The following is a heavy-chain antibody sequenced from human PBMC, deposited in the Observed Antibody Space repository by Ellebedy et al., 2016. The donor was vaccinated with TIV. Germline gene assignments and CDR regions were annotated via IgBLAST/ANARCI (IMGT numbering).Heavy chain of an antibody. CDR1: GFTFSSYG. D-gene: IGHD6-13*01. CDR2: IWYDGSNK. CDR3: ARGRSTAPYSSSWYRNYFDY. V-gene: IGHV3-33*01. J-gene: IGHJ4*02. Sequence: PGGSLRLSCAASGFTFSSYGMHWVRQAPGKGLEWVAVIWYDGSNKYYADSVKGRFTISRDNSKNTLYLQMNSLRAEDTAVYYCARGRSTAPYSSSWYRNYFDYWGQGTLVTVSS.